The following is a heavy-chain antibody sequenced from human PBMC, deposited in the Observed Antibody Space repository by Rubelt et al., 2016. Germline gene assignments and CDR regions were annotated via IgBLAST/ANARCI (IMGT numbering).Heavy chain of an antibody. V-gene: IGHV4-39*07. CDR2: LSYTGST. Sequence: QVQLQQSGPGLVKPSETLSLTCSVSGGSTSSSSYYWAWVRQPPGKGLEWIGSLSYTGSTSYNPSLKSRVTISLHTSNRQFSLNLTSVTAADTAVYFCARDTVARRQDVQDYWGQGTLVTVSS. CDR1: GGSTSSSSYY. D-gene: IGHD6-19*01. CDR3: ARDTVARRQDVQDY. J-gene: IGHJ4*02.